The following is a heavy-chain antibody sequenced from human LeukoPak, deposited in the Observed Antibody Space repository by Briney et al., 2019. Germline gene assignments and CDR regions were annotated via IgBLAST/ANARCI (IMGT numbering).Heavy chain of an antibody. CDR3: AKDPYPHYGSGSYWFDY. V-gene: IGHV3-30*02. D-gene: IGHD3-10*01. Sequence: PGGSLRLSCAASGFTFSSYGMHWVRQAPGKGLEWVAFIRYDGSNKYYADSVKGRLTISRDNSKNTLYLQMNSLRAEDTAVYYCAKDPYPHYGSGSYWFDYWGQGTLVTVSS. J-gene: IGHJ4*02. CDR2: IRYDGSNK. CDR1: GFTFSSYG.